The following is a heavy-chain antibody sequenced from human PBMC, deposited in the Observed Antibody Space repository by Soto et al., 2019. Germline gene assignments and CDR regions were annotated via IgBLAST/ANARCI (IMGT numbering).Heavy chain of an antibody. J-gene: IGHJ4*02. CDR3: AKARRWFGELSAFDS. CDR2: ISYDGNNK. D-gene: IGHD3-10*01. Sequence: QVQLVESGGGVVQPGRSLRLSCAASGFTFSSYGMHWVRQAPGKGLEWVASISYDGNNKYYADSVKGRFTISGDNSTNTVYLQMNSLRAEDTAVYYCAKARRWFGELSAFDSWGQGTLVTVSS. CDR1: GFTFSSYG. V-gene: IGHV3-30*18.